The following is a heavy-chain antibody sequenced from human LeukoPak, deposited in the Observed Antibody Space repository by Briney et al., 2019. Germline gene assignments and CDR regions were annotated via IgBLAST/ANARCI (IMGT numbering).Heavy chain of an antibody. Sequence: PGGSLRLSCVASGFTFSSYWMSWVRQAPGKGLEWVANIKEDGSEKYYVDSMKGRFTISGDNAKNSLYLQMHSLRAEDTAVYYCARVLGEDYFDYWGQGTLVTVSS. CDR3: ARVLGEDYFDY. J-gene: IGHJ4*02. CDR1: GFTFSSYW. V-gene: IGHV3-7*01. D-gene: IGHD3-10*01. CDR2: IKEDGSEK.